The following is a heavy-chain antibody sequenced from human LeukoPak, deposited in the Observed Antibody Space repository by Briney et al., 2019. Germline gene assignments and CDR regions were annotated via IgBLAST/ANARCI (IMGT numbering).Heavy chain of an antibody. D-gene: IGHD6-19*01. CDR3: ASVIAVAGTPLFDY. Sequence: SSKTLSLTCTVSGGSISSSSYYWGWIRQPPGKGLEWIGSIYYSGSTYYNPSLKSRVTISVDTSKNQFSLKLSSVTAADTAVYYCASVIAVAGTPLFDYWGQGTLVTVSS. V-gene: IGHV4-39*07. CDR2: IYYSGST. CDR1: GGSISSSSYY. J-gene: IGHJ4*02.